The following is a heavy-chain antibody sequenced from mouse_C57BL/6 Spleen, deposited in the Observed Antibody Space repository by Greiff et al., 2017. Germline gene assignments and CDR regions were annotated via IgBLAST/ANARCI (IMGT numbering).Heavy chain of an antibody. CDR1: GYTFTSYG. D-gene: IGHD1-1*01. J-gene: IGHJ2*01. CDR3: ARFITTVVGYYFDY. V-gene: IGHV1-81*01. Sequence: QVQLQQSGAELARPGASVKLSCKASGYTFTSYGISWVKQRTGQCLEWIGEIYPRSGNTYYNEKFKGKATLTADKSSSTAYMELRSLTSEDSAVYFCARFITTVVGYYFDYWGQGTTLTVSS. CDR2: IYPRSGNT.